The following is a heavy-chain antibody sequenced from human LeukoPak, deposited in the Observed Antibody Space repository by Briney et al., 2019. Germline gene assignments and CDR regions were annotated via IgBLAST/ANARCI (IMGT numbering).Heavy chain of an antibody. V-gene: IGHV1-46*01. J-gene: IGHJ5*02. Sequence: GASVKVSCKASGYTFTSYYMDWVRQAPGRGLEWMGISNPIGGSTSYAQKFQGRVTMTWDMSTSTVYMELSSLRSEDTAVYYCARAGTPYSSSWYSEINWFDPWGQGTLVTVSS. D-gene: IGHD6-13*01. CDR2: SNPIGGST. CDR1: GYTFTSYY. CDR3: ARAGTPYSSSWYSEINWFDP.